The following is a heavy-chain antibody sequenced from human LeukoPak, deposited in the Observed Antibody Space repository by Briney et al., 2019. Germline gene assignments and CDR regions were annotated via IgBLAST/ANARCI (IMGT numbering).Heavy chain of an antibody. Sequence: AGGSLRLSCTASGLTFSAYGMHWVRPAPGKGLEWVAVIWSDGSNTYYAESVRGRFTISRDNSKNTLYLQMNSLIIEDTALYYCASAAGAFDNWGQGTMITVSS. CDR1: GLTFSAYG. J-gene: IGHJ3*02. CDR2: IWSDGSNT. CDR3: ASAAGAFDN. D-gene: IGHD6-13*01. V-gene: IGHV3-33*01.